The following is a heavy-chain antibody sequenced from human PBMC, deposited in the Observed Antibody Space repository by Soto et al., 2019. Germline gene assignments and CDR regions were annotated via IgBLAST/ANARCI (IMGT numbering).Heavy chain of an antibody. D-gene: IGHD3-3*01. V-gene: IGHV1-46*03. Sequence: ASVKVSSDAPRDAFASYARRSVRQAPRQGLEWMGIINPSGGSTSYAQKFQGRVTMTRDTSTSTVYMELSSLRSEDTAVYYCASTIFGVVTGGYYMDVWGKGTTVTVSS. CDR1: RDAFASYA. CDR3: ASTIFGVVTGGYYMDV. CDR2: INPSGGST. J-gene: IGHJ6*03.